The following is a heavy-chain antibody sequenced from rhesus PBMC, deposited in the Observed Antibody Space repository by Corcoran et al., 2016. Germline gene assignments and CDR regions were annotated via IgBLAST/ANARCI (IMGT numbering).Heavy chain of an antibody. CDR1: GGSISGYW. J-gene: IGHJ4*01. CDR2: SDSSGST. D-gene: IGHD4-29*01. V-gene: IGHV4-160*01. CDR3: ARDPYGSNYFDY. Sequence: QVKLQESGPGLVKPLETLSLTCAVSGGSISGYWWSWFRQPPGKGREWIGRSDSSGSTDYNPSLKMRVTSSRDTSKNQFSLNLNSVTAADTAVYYCARDPYGSNYFDYWGQGVLVTVSS.